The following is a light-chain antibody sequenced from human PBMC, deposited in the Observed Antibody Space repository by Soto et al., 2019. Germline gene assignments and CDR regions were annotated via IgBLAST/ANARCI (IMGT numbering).Light chain of an antibody. CDR1: SSDVGGYNY. V-gene: IGLV2-14*01. CDR3: SSYTSSSTLVV. CDR2: DVS. J-gene: IGLJ2*01. Sequence: QSVLTQPASVSVSPGQSITISCTGTSSDVGGYNYVSWYQQHPGKAPKLMIYDVSNRPSGVSNRFSGSKSGNTAYLTLSGLQAEDEDDYYCSSYTSSSTLVVFGGGTKLTVL.